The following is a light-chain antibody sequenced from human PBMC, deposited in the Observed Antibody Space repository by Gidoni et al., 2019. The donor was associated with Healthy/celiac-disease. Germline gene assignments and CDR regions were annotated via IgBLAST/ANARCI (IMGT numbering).Light chain of an antibody. CDR1: QGISSA. CDR3: QQFNSYPRT. Sequence: AIQWTQSPSPLSASVGDRVTITCRASQGISSALAWYQQKPGKAPKLLIYDASSLESGVPSRFSGSGSGTDFTLTISSLQPEDFATYYCQQFNSYPRTFXQXTKVEIK. J-gene: IGKJ1*01. V-gene: IGKV1-13*02. CDR2: DAS.